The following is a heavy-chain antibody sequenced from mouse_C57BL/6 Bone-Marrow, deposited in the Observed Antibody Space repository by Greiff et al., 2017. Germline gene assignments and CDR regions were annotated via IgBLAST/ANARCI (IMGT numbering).Heavy chain of an antibody. J-gene: IGHJ3*01. CDR1: GFTFSSYA. D-gene: IGHD2-3*01. Sequence: EVQGVESGGGLVKPGGSLKLSCAASGFTFSSYAMSWVRQTPETRLEWVATISDGGSYTYYPDNVKGRFTISRDNAKNNLYLQMSHLKSEDTAMYYCALIRWLPFAYWGQGTLVTVSA. CDR2: ISDGGSYT. CDR3: ALIRWLPFAY. V-gene: IGHV5-4*01.